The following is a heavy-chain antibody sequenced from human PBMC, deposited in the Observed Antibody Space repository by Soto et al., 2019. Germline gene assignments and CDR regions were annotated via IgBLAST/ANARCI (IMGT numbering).Heavy chain of an antibody. CDR2: IWYDGSNK. D-gene: IGHD4-4*01. V-gene: IGHV3-33*06. J-gene: IGHJ4*02. Sequence: PGGSLRLSCAASGFTFSSYGMHWVRQAPGKGLEWVAVIWYDGSNKYYADSVKGRFTISRDNSKNTLYLQMNSLRAEDTAVYYCAKDYSNYGDFDYWGQGTLVTVSS. CDR1: GFTFSSYG. CDR3: AKDYSNYGDFDY.